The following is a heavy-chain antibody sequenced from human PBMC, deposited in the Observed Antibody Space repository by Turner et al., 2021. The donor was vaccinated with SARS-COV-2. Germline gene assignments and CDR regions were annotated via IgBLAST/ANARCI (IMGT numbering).Heavy chain of an antibody. D-gene: IGHD3-3*01. CDR2: INPNSGGT. CDR1: GYTFTGYY. J-gene: IGHJ6*02. V-gene: IGHV1-2*02. CDR3: VRDLERYNEFWSGYSGGYGMDV. Sequence: QVQLVQSGAAVKKPGASVKVSCKASGYTFTGYYMPWVRQAPGQGLEWMGWINPNSGGTNYAQKFQGRVTMTRDTSISTAYMELSRLKSDDTAVYYCVRDLERYNEFWSGYSGGYGMDVWGQGTTVTVSS.